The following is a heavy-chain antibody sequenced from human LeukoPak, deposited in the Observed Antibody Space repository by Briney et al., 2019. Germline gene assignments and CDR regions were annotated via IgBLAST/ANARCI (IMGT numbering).Heavy chain of an antibody. CDR3: ARSRGAFGVVIMGDY. Sequence: ASVKVSCKASGYTFTSYGISWVRQAPGQGLEWMGWISAYNGNTNYAQKLQGRVTMTTDTSTSTAYMELRSLRSDDTAVYYCARSRGAFGVVIMGDYWGQGTLVTVSS. V-gene: IGHV1-18*01. J-gene: IGHJ4*02. CDR2: ISAYNGNT. CDR1: GYTFTSYG. D-gene: IGHD3-3*01.